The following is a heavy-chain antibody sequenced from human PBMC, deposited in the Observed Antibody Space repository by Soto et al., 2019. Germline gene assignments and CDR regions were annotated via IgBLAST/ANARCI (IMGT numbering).Heavy chain of an antibody. CDR2: ISYDGSNK. CDR1: GFTFSSYA. J-gene: IGHJ4*02. Sequence: PGGSLRLSCAASGFTFSSYATHWVRQAPGKGLEWVSFISYDGSNKYYSDSVKGRFTISRDNSRNTLYLQMNSLRPEDTAVYYCARDRLNTYYYDSSGRVDYWGQGTLVTVSS. D-gene: IGHD3-22*01. V-gene: IGHV3-30-3*01. CDR3: ARDRLNTYYYDSSGRVDY.